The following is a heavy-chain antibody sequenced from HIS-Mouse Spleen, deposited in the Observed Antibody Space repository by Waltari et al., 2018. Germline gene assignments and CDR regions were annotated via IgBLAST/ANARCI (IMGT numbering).Heavy chain of an antibody. V-gene: IGHV1-8*01. Sequence: QVQLVQSGAEVKKPGASVTVSCKASGSPFPSYDTNWVRQATGQGLEWMGWMNPNSGNTGYAQKFQGRVTMTRNTSISTAYMELSSLRSEDTAVYYCAARFGESHFDYWGQGTLVTVSS. CDR2: MNPNSGNT. CDR3: AARFGESHFDY. J-gene: IGHJ4*02. CDR1: GSPFPSYD. D-gene: IGHD3-10*01.